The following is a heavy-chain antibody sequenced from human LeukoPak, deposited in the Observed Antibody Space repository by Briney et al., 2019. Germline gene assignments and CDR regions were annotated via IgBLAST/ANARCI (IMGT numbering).Heavy chain of an antibody. Sequence: SETLSLTCTVSGYSISGAYYWGWIRQTPGKGLEWIGSINHSGNTYYNPSLKGRVTISVDTSKNQFSLKLSSVTAADTAVYYCARGLPSDAFDIWGQGTMVTVSS. CDR3: ARGLPSDAFDI. V-gene: IGHV4-38-2*02. CDR2: INHSGNT. J-gene: IGHJ3*02. CDR1: GYSISGAYY.